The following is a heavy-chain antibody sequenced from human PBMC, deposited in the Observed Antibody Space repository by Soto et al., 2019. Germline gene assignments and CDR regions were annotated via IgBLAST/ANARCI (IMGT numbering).Heavy chain of an antibody. CDR2: ISTYTGNT. D-gene: IGHD1-26*01. CDR1: GYTFTNYG. CDR3: ARSSVSGSHGPDHYGMDV. V-gene: IGHV1-18*04. Sequence: QLHLVQSEAEVKKPGASVSVSCKASGYTFTNYGITWVRQAPGQGLEWMGWISTYTGNTNYAQKLQGRVTMTTDTSTSTAYMDLTSLRPDDTAVYYCARSSVSGSHGPDHYGMDVWGQGTTVTVSS. J-gene: IGHJ6*02.